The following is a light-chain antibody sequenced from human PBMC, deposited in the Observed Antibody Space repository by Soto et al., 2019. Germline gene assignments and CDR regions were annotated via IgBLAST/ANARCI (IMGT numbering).Light chain of an antibody. Sequence: QSALTQPASVSGSPGQSITISCTGTSSDVGGYNYVPWYQQHPGKAPKLMIYEVGNRPSGVSNRFSGSKSGNTASLTISGLQAEDEADYYCSSYTSTITWVFGGGTKLTVL. V-gene: IGLV2-14*01. CDR2: EVG. CDR1: SSDVGGYNY. CDR3: SSYTSTITWV. J-gene: IGLJ3*02.